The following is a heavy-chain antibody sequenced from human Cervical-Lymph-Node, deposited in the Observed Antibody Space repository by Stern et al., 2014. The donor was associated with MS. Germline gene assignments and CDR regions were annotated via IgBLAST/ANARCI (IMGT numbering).Heavy chain of an antibody. J-gene: IGHJ5*01. CDR2: IYHSGTT. Sequence: QVRLQESGPGLVKPSETLSLTCSVSGGSLTGYYCSWIRQSPGKGLEWIGYIYHSGTTQSHPSLKRRLTMSVDTSNNQFSLKLNSVTTEDTAVYYCARNRYPTTWFDSWGQGTLVIVSS. CDR3: ARNRYPTTWFDS. CDR1: GGSLTGYY. V-gene: IGHV4-4*09. D-gene: IGHD1-1*01.